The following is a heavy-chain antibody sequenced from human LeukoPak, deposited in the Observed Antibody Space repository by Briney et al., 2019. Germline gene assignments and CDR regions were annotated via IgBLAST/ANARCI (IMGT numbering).Heavy chain of an antibody. CDR1: GFTVSSNY. CDR2: IYSGGST. Sequence: GGSLRLSCAASGFTVSSNYMSWVRQAPGKGLEWVSVIYSGGSTYYADSVKGRLTISRDNSKDTLYLQMNSLRAEDTAVYYCTTAYSSGWYYFDYWGQGTLVTVSS. V-gene: IGHV3-66*02. D-gene: IGHD6-19*01. CDR3: TTAYSSGWYYFDY. J-gene: IGHJ4*02.